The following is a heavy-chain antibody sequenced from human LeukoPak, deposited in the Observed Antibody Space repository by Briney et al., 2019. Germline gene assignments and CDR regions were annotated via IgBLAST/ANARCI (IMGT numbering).Heavy chain of an antibody. CDR1: GYTFTSYD. J-gene: IGHJ5*02. D-gene: IGHD3-10*01. CDR2: MNPNTANT. Sequence: ASVKVSCKASGYTFTSYDINWVRQATGQGLEWMGWMNPNTANTGYAQKFQGRVTMTRNTSIDTAYMELSSLRYEDTAVYYCARDYYGSKSSSFDPWGQGTLVTVSS. CDR3: ARDYYGSKSSSFDP. V-gene: IGHV1-8*01.